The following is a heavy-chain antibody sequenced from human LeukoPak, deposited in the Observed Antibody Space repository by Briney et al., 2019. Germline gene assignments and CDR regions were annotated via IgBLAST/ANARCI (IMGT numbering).Heavy chain of an antibody. D-gene: IGHD6-13*01. CDR3: ARGSSSWYWFDP. Sequence: SETLSLTCTVSSGSISSSSYYWGWIRQPSGKGLEWIGTIYYSGRTYYNPSLKSRVTISVDTSKNQFSLKLSSVTAADTAVYYCARGSSSWYWFDPWGQGTLVTVSS. CDR2: IYYSGRT. CDR1: SGSISSSSYY. V-gene: IGHV4-39*01. J-gene: IGHJ5*02.